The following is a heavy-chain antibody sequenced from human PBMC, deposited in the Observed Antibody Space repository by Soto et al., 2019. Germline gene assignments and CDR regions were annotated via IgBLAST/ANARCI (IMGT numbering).Heavy chain of an antibody. CDR3: VKGGATDGDEYFQH. J-gene: IGHJ1*01. Sequence: GGSLRLSCSASGFTFSSYAMHWVRQAPGKGLEYVSAISSNGGSTYYADSVKGRFTISRDNSKNTLYLQMSSLRAEDTAVYYCVKGGATDGDEYFQHWGQGTLVTVSS. CDR1: GFTFSSYA. D-gene: IGHD1-26*01. V-gene: IGHV3-64D*08. CDR2: ISSNGGST.